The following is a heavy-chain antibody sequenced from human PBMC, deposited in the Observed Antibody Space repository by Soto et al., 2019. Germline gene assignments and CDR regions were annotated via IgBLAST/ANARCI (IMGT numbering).Heavy chain of an antibody. CDR2: INTDGSDV. J-gene: IGHJ4*02. CDR3: ARGNIAVAVRGLFDY. CDR1: ELTFSTSW. D-gene: IGHD6-19*01. Sequence: EVQLVESGGGLVQPGGSLRLSCIASELTFSTSWMHWVRQAPGKGPVWISRINTDGSDVTYADSVKGQFAVSRDNAKNTLYLQMNSLRVEDTAVYFCARGNIAVAVRGLFDYWGQGTLVTVSS. V-gene: IGHV3-74*03.